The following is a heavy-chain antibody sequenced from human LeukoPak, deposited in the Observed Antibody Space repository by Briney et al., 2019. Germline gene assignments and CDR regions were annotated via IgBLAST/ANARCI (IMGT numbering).Heavy chain of an antibody. J-gene: IGHJ4*02. CDR1: GYTFTSYY. D-gene: IGHD3-22*01. V-gene: IGHV1-46*01. CDR3: ARDSYYYDSSGYYYWVTSPPYYFDY. CDR2: INPSGGST. Sequence: ASVKVSCKASGYTFTSYYMHWVRQAPGQGLEWMGIINPSGGSTSYAQKFQGRVTMTRDTSTSTVYMELSSLRSEDTAVYYCARDSYYYDSSGYYYWVTSPPYYFDYWGQGTLVTVSS.